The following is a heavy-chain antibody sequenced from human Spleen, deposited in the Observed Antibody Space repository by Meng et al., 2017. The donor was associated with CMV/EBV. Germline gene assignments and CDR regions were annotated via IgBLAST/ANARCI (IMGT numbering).Heavy chain of an antibody. Sequence: TFSSYGMHWVRQAPGKGLEWVAFIRYDGSNKYYADSVKGRFTISRDNSKNTLYLQMNSLRAEDTAVYYCAKECHLGSCHIMGAEYFQHWGQGTLVTVSS. V-gene: IGHV3-30*02. J-gene: IGHJ1*01. D-gene: IGHD2-2*02. CDR2: IRYDGSNK. CDR1: TFSSYG. CDR3: AKECHLGSCHIMGAEYFQH.